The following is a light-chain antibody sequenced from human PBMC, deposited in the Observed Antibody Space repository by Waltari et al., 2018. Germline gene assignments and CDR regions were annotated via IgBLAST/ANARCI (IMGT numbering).Light chain of an antibody. Sequence: QSALTQPASVSGSPGQSITISCTGTRSDLAGSNYVFWYQQHPGNAPILMIYDVRKRPSGVSIRFSGSKSGNTASLTISGLQAEDEADYYCSSYTSSSTLVVFGGGTKLTVL. V-gene: IGLV2-14*01. CDR1: RSDLAGSNY. J-gene: IGLJ2*01. CDR3: SSYTSSSTLVV. CDR2: DVR.